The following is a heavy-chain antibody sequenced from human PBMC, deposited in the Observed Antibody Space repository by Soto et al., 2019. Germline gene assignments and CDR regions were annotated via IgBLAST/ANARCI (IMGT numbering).Heavy chain of an antibody. CDR3: ARDAHIYCSSTSCPYHYFDY. J-gene: IGHJ4*02. D-gene: IGHD2-2*01. Sequence: SETLSLTCTVSCGSISSYYWSWIRQPAGKGREWIGRIYTSGSTNYNPSLKSRVTMSVDTSKNQFSLKLSSVTAADTAVYYCARDAHIYCSSTSCPYHYFDYWGQGTLVTVSS. V-gene: IGHV4-4*07. CDR1: CGSISSYY. CDR2: IYTSGST.